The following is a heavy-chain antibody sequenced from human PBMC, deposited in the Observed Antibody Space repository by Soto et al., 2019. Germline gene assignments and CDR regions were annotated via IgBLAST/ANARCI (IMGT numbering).Heavy chain of an antibody. J-gene: IGHJ4*02. Sequence: GGSLRLSCAASGFTFSSYAMSWVRQAPGKGLEWVSSISGSGGSTYDADSVKGRFTISRDNSKNTLYLQMNSLRAEDTAVYYCAKGRGYCSGGSCYSAFLDYWGQGTLVTVS. V-gene: IGHV3-23*01. CDR2: ISGSGGST. CDR1: GFTFSSYA. D-gene: IGHD2-15*01. CDR3: AKGRGYCSGGSCYSAFLDY.